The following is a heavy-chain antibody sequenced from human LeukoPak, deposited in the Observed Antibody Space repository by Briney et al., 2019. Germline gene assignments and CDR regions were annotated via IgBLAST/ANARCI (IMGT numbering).Heavy chain of an antibody. CDR1: GYTFTSYG. Sequence: GASVKVSCKASGYTFTSYGFSWVRQAPGQGLEWMGWTSAYNGNTNYANKLQGRVTMTTYTSTSTAYMELRSLRSDGTAVYYCVQVAVAGTVGAFDIWGQGTMVTVSS. J-gene: IGHJ3*02. V-gene: IGHV1-18*01. CDR3: VQVAVAGTVGAFDI. CDR2: TSAYNGNT. D-gene: IGHD6-19*01.